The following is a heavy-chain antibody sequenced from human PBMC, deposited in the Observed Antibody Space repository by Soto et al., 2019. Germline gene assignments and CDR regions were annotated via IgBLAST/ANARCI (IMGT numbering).Heavy chain of an antibody. D-gene: IGHD1-1*01. V-gene: IGHV3-53*01. Sequence: DVKLVESGGGLIQPGESLRLSCAAFGLTISGKKYVAWVRQAPGKGLEWVSALYDVDVSFYADSVKGRFTTSSDSSKTTVYLQMNDLRPDDTAVYYCATWHEREHAYDVWGQGTTVTVS. CDR3: ATWHEREHAYDV. CDR2: LYDVDVS. CDR1: GLTISGKKY. J-gene: IGHJ3*01.